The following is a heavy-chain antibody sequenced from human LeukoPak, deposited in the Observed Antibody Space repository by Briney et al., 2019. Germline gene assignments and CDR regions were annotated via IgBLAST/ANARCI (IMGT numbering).Heavy chain of an antibody. CDR1: GFTFSSYS. CDR2: ISSSSSTI. Sequence: GGSLRLSCAASGFTFSSYSMNWVRQAPGKVLEWVSYISSSSSTIYYADSVKGRFTISRDNAKNSLYLQMNSLRDEDTAVYYCARAVPLYVLRFLEGIYFDYWGQGTLVTVSS. V-gene: IGHV3-48*02. CDR3: ARAVPLYVLRFLEGIYFDY. D-gene: IGHD3-3*01. J-gene: IGHJ4*02.